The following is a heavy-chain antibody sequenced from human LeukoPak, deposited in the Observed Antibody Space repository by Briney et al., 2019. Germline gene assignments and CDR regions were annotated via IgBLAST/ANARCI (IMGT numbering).Heavy chain of an antibody. J-gene: IGHJ5*02. CDR2: IYPGDSET. Sequence: RGESLKISCKGSGYSFTSYWIGWVRQMPGKGLEWMGIIYPGDSETRYRPSFQGQVTISADKSITTAYLQWSSLRASDSAMYYCARHRGNNNCFDPWGQGTLVTVSS. CDR3: ARHRGNNNCFDP. V-gene: IGHV5-51*01. D-gene: IGHD1-26*01. CDR1: GYSFTSYW.